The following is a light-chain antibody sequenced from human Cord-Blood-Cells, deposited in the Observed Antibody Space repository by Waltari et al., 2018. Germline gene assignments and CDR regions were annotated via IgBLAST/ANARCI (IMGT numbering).Light chain of an antibody. J-gene: IGLJ3*02. CDR2: DVG. CDR1: SSDVGGYNY. CDR3: SSYTSSSTWV. V-gene: IGLV2-14*01. Sequence: QSALTQPASVSGSPGQSITISCTGTSSDVGGYNYVPWYQQHPGKAPQLMIYDVGKRPSGVSNRFSGSKSGNTASLTISGLQAEDEADYYCSSYTSSSTWVFGGGTKLTVL.